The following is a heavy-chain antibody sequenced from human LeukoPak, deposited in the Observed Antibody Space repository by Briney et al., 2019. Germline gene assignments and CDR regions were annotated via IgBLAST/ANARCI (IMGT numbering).Heavy chain of an antibody. CDR1: GGSISSYY. D-gene: IGHD6-13*01. J-gene: IGHJ5*02. Sequence: SETLSLTCTVSGGSISSYYWSWIRQPPGKGLEWIGYIYYSGSTNYNPSLMSRVTISVDTSKNQFSLKLSSVTAADTAVYYCARHNDIAAAGNNWFDPWGQGTLVTVSS. CDR3: ARHNDIAAAGNNWFDP. V-gene: IGHV4-59*08. CDR2: IYYSGST.